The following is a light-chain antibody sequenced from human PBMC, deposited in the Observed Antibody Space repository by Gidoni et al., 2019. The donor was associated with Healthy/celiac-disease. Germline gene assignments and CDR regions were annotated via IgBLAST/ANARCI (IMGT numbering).Light chain of an antibody. CDR1: QSVSSSY. CDR3: QQYGSTPAYT. V-gene: IGKV3-20*01. Sequence: EIVLTQSPGTLSLSPGERATLSCRASQSVSSSYLAWYQQKPGQAPRLLIYGAASRATGIPDRCSGSRSGTDFTLTISRLEPEDFAVYYCQQYGSTPAYTFGQGTKLEIK. J-gene: IGKJ2*01. CDR2: GAA.